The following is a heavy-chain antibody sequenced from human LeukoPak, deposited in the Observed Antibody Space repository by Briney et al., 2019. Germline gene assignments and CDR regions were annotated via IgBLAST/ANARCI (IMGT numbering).Heavy chain of an antibody. Sequence: GGSLRLSCAASGFTFSSYSMNWVRQAPGKGLEWVSVIYSGGSTYYADSVKGRFTISRDNSKNTLYLQMNSLRAEDTAVYYCARETGYSSGLVNYWGQGTLVTVSS. J-gene: IGHJ4*02. CDR2: IYSGGST. V-gene: IGHV3-66*01. D-gene: IGHD6-19*01. CDR3: ARETGYSSGLVNY. CDR1: GFTFSSYS.